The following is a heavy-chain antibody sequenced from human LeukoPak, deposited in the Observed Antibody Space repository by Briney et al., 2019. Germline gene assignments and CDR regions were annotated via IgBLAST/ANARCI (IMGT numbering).Heavy chain of an antibody. D-gene: IGHD3-22*01. Sequence: ASVKVSCKASGYTFTSYGISWVRQAPGQGFEWMGWISAYNGNTNYAQKLQGRVTMTTDTSTSTAYMELRSLRSDDTAVYYCARGAHCYDSSGYYWFDYWGQGTLVTVSS. CDR3: ARGAHCYDSSGYYWFDY. CDR2: ISAYNGNT. CDR1: GYTFTSYG. V-gene: IGHV1-18*01. J-gene: IGHJ4*02.